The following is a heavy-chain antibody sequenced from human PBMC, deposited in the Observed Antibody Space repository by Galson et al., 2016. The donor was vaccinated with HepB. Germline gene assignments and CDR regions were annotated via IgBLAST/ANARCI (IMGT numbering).Heavy chain of an antibody. Sequence: QSGAEVKKPGESLKISCKGSAYSFTSHWIGWVRQMPGKGLEWMGIIFPADSETRYSPSFQGQVTISADKSISTAYLQWGSLKASDTAMYYCARSSIPARQPAPFDDWGQGTVVTVSS. CDR1: AYSFTSHW. CDR3: ARSSIPARQPAPFDD. V-gene: IGHV5-51*01. J-gene: IGHJ4*02. D-gene: IGHD6-6*01. CDR2: IFPADSET.